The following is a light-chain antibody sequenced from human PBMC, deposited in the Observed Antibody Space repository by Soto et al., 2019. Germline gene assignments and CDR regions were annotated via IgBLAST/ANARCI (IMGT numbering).Light chain of an antibody. CDR2: DAS. J-gene: IGKJ1*01. CDR3: QQYNSYSPT. CDR1: QSISSW. V-gene: IGKV1-5*01. Sequence: DIQMTQSPSTLSASVGDRVTITCRASQSISSWLAWYQQKPGKAPKLLIYDASSLESGVPSRFSGSGSGTEFIFTISSLQPDDFATYYCQQYNSYSPTFGQGTKVDNK.